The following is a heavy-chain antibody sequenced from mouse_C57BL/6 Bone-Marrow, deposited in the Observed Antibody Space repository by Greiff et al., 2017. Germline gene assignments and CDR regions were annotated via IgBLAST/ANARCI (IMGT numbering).Heavy chain of an antibody. D-gene: IGHD1-1*01. J-gene: IGHJ2*01. CDR3: ARWGSTVVAFDY. CDR2: IYPRSGNT. Sequence: VQLQQSGAELARPGASVKLSCKASGYTFTSYGISWVKQRTGQGLEWIGEIYPRSGNTYYNEKFKGKATLTADKSSSTAYMELRSLTSEDSAVDFCARWGSTVVAFDYWGQGTTLTVSS. CDR1: GYTFTSYG. V-gene: IGHV1-81*01.